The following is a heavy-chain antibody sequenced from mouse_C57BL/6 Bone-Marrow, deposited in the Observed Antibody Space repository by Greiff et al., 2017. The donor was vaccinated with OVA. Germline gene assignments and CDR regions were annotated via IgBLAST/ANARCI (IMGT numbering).Heavy chain of an antibody. Sequence: VKVVESGPGLVQPSQSLSITCTVSGFSLTSYGVHWVRQSPGKGLEWLGVIWRGGSTDYNAAFMSRLSITKDNSKSQVFFKMNSLQADDTAIYYCAKNFITTANWYFDVWGTGTTVTVSS. V-gene: IGHV2-5*01. CDR3: AKNFITTANWYFDV. J-gene: IGHJ1*03. D-gene: IGHD1-1*01. CDR1: GFSLTSYG. CDR2: IWRGGST.